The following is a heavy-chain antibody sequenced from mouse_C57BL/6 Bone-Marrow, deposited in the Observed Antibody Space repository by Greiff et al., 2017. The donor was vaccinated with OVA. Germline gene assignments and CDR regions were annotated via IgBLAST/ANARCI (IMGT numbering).Heavy chain of an antibody. J-gene: IGHJ1*03. V-gene: IGHV2-2*01. CDR1: GFSLTSYG. CDR2: IWSGGST. CDR3: ATSNYGYFDV. Sequence: VQRVESGPGLVQPSQSLSITCTVSGFSLTSYGVHWVRQSPGKGLEWLGVIWSGGSTDYNAAFISILSISKDNSKSQVFFKMNSLQADDTAIYYCATSNYGYFDVWGTGTTVTVSS. D-gene: IGHD2-10*02.